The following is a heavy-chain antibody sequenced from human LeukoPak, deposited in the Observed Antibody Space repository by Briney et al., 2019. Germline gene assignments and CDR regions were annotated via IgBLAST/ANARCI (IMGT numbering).Heavy chain of an antibody. CDR3: ATYVRGDFDY. CDR2: DSGGGGST. J-gene: IGHJ4*02. CDR1: GFTFSSYA. Sequence: GGSLRLSCATSGFTFSSYAMSWVRQAPGKGLEWVSTDSGGGGSTWYADSAKGRFTISRDNSKNTLYLQMNSLRAEDTAVYYCATYVRGDFDYWGQGTLVTVSS. D-gene: IGHD3-10*02. V-gene: IGHV3-23*01.